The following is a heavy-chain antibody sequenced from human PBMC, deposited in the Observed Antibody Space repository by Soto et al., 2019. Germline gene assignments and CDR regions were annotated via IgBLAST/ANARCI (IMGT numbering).Heavy chain of an antibody. Sequence: QVQLVESGGGVVQPGRSLRLSCAASGFTFSSNAMHWVRQAPGKGLEWVAVISYDGSNKYYADSVKGRFTISRDNSKNTLYLQMNSLRAEDTAVYYCVRSLHDFWSGYYSRGFDYWGQGTLVTVSS. CDR2: ISYDGSNK. D-gene: IGHD3-3*01. CDR1: GFTFSSNA. CDR3: VRSLHDFWSGYYSRGFDY. J-gene: IGHJ4*02. V-gene: IGHV3-30-3*01.